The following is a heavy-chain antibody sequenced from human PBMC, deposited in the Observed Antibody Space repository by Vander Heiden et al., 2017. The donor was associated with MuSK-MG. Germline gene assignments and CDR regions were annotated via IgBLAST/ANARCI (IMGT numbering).Heavy chain of an antibody. V-gene: IGHV4-39*01. D-gene: IGHD6-19*01. J-gene: IGHJ3*02. Sequence: QLQLQESGPGLVTPSETLALTCTVSGGPISSSRYYWGWFRQRPGKGLEWMGGIYYSGSTYYNPSLKSLVTISVDTSKNQFSLKLSSVTAADTAVYYCARHYSGWYSDAFDIWGQGTMVTVSS. CDR3: ARHYSGWYSDAFDI. CDR1: GGPISSSRYY. CDR2: IYYSGST.